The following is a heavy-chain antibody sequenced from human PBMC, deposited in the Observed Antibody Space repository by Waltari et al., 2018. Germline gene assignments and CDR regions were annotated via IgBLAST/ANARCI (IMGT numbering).Heavy chain of an antibody. CDR1: GGSISSHY. Sequence: QVQLQESGPGLVKPSETLSLTCTVSGGSISSHYWSWIRQPPGKGLEWIGYIYYSGSTNYNPSLKSRVTISVDTSKNQFSLKLSSVTAADTAVYYCARDQRAVTTSGEFDPWGQGTLVTVSS. CDR3: ARDQRAVTTSGEFDP. V-gene: IGHV4-59*11. J-gene: IGHJ5*02. CDR2: IYYSGST. D-gene: IGHD4-17*01.